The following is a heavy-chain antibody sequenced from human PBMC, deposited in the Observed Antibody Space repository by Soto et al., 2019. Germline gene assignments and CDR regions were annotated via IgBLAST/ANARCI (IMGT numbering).Heavy chain of an antibody. V-gene: IGHV4-30-2*01. D-gene: IGHD2-2*01. CDR1: GGSISSGGFS. CDR3: ARVPDR. J-gene: IGHJ5*02. CDR2: IYHSGST. Sequence: SETLSLTCAVSGGSISSGGFSWSWIRQPPGKGLEWIGYIYHSGSTYYNPSLKSRVTISVDRSKNQFSLKLSSVTAADTAVYYCARVPDRWGQGTLVTVS.